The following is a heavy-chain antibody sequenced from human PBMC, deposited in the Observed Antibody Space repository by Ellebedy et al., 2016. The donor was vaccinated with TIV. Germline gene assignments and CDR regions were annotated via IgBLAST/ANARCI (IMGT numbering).Heavy chain of an antibody. CDR1: GGPIRGDY. J-gene: IGHJ3*02. CDR3: ATQSYYGFWSGYYRGDNDAFDI. D-gene: IGHD3-3*01. V-gene: IGHV4-59*08. Sequence: MPSETLSLTCTVSGGPIRGDYWSWIRQPPGEGLEWIGYIPHTGSLSYNPSLKSRVTISCDTSKNQFSLKLSSVTAADTAVYYCATQSYYGFWSGYYRGDNDAFDIWGQGTMVTVSS. CDR2: IPHTGSL.